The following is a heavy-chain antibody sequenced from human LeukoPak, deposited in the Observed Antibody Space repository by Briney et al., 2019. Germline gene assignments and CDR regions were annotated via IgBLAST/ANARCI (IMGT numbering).Heavy chain of an antibody. CDR2: ISGSGGST. CDR3: ATSSGSYPFGY. Sequence: GGSLRLSCAASGFTFSSYGMSWVRQAPGQGLEWVSAISGSGGSTYYADSVKGRFTISRDNSKNTLYLQMNSLRAEDTAVYYCATSSGSYPFGYWGQGTLVTVSS. D-gene: IGHD1-26*01. V-gene: IGHV3-23*01. CDR1: GFTFSSYG. J-gene: IGHJ4*02.